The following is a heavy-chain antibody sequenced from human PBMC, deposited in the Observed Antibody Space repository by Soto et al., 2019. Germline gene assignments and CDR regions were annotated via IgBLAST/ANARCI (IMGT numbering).Heavy chain of an antibody. V-gene: IGHV3-30*18. CDR3: AKDRSESTDYFDY. Sequence: GGSLRLSCAASGFTFSSYGMHWVRQAPGKGLEWVAVISYDGSNKYYADSVKGRFTISRDNSKNTLYLQMNSLRAEDTAVYYCAKDRSESTDYFDYWGQGTLVTVSS. CDR1: GFTFSSYG. J-gene: IGHJ4*02. CDR2: ISYDGSNK.